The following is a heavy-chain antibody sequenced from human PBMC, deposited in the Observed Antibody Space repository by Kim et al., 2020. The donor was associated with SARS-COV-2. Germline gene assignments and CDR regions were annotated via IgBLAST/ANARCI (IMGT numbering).Heavy chain of an antibody. Sequence: AQKFPGRVTMTEETSTDTAYMELSSLRSEDTAVYYCATTTIFGVANWFDPWGQGTLVTVSS. V-gene: IGHV1-24*01. CDR3: ATTTIFGVANWFDP. D-gene: IGHD3-3*01. J-gene: IGHJ5*02.